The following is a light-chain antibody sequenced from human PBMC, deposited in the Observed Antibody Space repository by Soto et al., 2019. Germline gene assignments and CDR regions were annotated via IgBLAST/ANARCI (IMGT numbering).Light chain of an antibody. V-gene: IGKV1-5*03. J-gene: IGKJ1*01. CDR1: QTISSW. CDR3: QHYNSYSEA. Sequence: DIQMPQSPSTLSASIRATVTITCRASQTISSWLAWFQQRPGRAPKFLIYKASSLKNGVPLRFSGSGSGTQFTLTNSSLQPDDFATYYCQHYNSYSEAFGQGTEVDIK. CDR2: KAS.